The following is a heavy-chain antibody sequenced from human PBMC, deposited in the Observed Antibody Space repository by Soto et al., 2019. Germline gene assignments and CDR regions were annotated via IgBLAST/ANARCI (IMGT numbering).Heavy chain of an antibody. CDR1: GYSLSSSDYY. Sequence: SETLSPTCSVSGYSLSSSDYYWAWIRQSPGKGLEWIGSMFYSGLTYYNPSLKSRVTLSVDTSKNQFSVRLNSVTAADTAVYYCAPLSVSLSGPYGIHVWGQGTTVTVSS. CDR2: MFYSGLT. V-gene: IGHV4-39*01. D-gene: IGHD2-15*01. J-gene: IGHJ6*02. CDR3: APLSVSLSGPYGIHV.